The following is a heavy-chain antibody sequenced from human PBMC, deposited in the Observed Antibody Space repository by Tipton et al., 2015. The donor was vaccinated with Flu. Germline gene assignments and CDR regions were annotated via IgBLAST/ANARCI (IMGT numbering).Heavy chain of an antibody. Sequence: SLRLSCAASGFNFSNSAMHWVRQAPGKGLEWEAVISHDGSKMYYGDSVKGRFTNSRDNSKNTLYGQMNSLRAEDTAVYYCARGAETVVVFAMCDFWGQGTLVTVSS. D-gene: IGHD2-21*01. V-gene: IGHV3-30*01. CDR3: ARGAETVVVFAMCDF. J-gene: IGHJ4*02. CDR2: ISHDGSKM. CDR1: GFNFSNSA.